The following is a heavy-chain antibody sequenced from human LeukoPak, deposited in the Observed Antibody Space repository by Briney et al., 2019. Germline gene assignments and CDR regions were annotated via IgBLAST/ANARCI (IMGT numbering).Heavy chain of an antibody. Sequence: PGGSLRLSCAASGFTFSSYAMMWLRQAPGQGLEWVSAITGSGDWALYADSVKGRFTISRDNSKNTLYLQMSSLRAEDTAVYYCAKDPNGDYIGAFDFWGQGTMVTVSS. D-gene: IGHD4-17*01. CDR2: ITGSGDWA. J-gene: IGHJ3*01. V-gene: IGHV3-23*01. CDR3: AKDPNGDYIGAFDF. CDR1: GFTFSSYA.